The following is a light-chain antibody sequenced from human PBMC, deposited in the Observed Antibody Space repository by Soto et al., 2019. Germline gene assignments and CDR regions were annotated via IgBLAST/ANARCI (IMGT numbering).Light chain of an antibody. CDR3: QQLNHYPST. V-gene: IGKV1-9*01. J-gene: IGKJ4*01. CDR1: QDISTY. Sequence: IQLTQSPSSLSASVGDRVTITCRASQDISTYLAWYQQKPGKAPMLLISAASTLQSGVPSRFSGSGSGTDFTLTISRLQPEDFATYYCQQLNHYPSTFGGGTKVDIK. CDR2: AAS.